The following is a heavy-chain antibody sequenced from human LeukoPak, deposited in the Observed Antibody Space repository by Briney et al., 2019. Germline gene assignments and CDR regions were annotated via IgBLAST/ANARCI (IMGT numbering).Heavy chain of an antibody. CDR2: IYTSGST. D-gene: IGHD4-23*01. V-gene: IGHV4-61*02. CDR1: GGSISSGSYY. CDR3: ARGTVVTPFDY. Sequence: SETLSLTCTVSGGSISSGSYYWRWLRQPAGRGLEWVGRIYTSGSTNYNPSLKSRVTISVDTSKNQFSLKLSSVTAADTAVYYCARGTVVTPFDYWGQGTLVTVSS. J-gene: IGHJ4*02.